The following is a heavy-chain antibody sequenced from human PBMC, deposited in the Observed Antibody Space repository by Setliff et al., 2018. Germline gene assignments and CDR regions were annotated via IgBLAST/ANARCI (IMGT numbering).Heavy chain of an antibody. CDR1: GGSISSGGYY. D-gene: IGHD1-1*01. Sequence: PSETLSLTCTVSGGSISSGGYYCSWIRQHPGKALEWIGYIYYSGSTNYNPSLKTRVTISVDTSKNQFSLNLVSLTAADTAVYYCTRGRSTGYNTWGQGLLVTVSS. CDR2: IYYSGST. J-gene: IGHJ4*02. V-gene: IGHV4-31*03. CDR3: TRGRSTGYNT.